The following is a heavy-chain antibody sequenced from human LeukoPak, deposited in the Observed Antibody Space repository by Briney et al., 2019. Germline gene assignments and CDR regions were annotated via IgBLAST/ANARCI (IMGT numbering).Heavy chain of an antibody. Sequence: ASVKVSCKASGGTFSSYAISWVRQAPGQGLEWMGGIIPIFGTANYAQKFQGRVTITTDESTSTAYMELSSLRSEDTAVYYCARDPVVAATGNWFDPWGQGTLVTVSS. V-gene: IGHV1-69*05. CDR1: GGTFSSYA. CDR2: IIPIFGTA. J-gene: IGHJ5*02. D-gene: IGHD2-15*01. CDR3: ARDPVVAATGNWFDP.